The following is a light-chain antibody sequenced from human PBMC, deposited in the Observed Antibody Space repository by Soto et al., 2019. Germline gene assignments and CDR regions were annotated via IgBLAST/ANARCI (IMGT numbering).Light chain of an antibody. J-gene: IGKJ5*01. CDR1: QSVGST. CDR2: GAS. CDR3: QQYNQWPIT. Sequence: EIVMTQSPATLSLSPGERATLSCRASQSVGSTFAGYQQKPGQAPRLLIYGASTRATSISARFSGSGSATDFTLTISSLQSEDFAVYYCQQYNQWPITFGQGTRLEIK. V-gene: IGKV3-15*01.